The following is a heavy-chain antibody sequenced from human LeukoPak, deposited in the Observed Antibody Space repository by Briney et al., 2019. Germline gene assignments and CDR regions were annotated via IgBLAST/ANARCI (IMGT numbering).Heavy chain of an antibody. D-gene: IGHD4-11*01. CDR2: IIPIFGTA. J-gene: IGHJ5*02. CDR1: GGTFSSYA. V-gene: IGHV1-69*13. CDR3: ARVSKGSNYDGGNWFDP. Sequence: SVKVSCKASGGTFSSYAISWVRQAPGQGLEWMGGIIPIFGTANYAQKFQGRVTITADESTSTAYMELSSLRSEDTAVYYCARVSKGSNYDGGNWFDPWGQGTLVTVSS.